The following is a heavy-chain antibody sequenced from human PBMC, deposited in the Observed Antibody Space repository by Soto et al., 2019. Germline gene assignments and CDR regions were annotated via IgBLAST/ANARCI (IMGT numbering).Heavy chain of an antibody. Sequence: KPSETLSLTCTVSGGSINTFYWSWVRQPAGKGLEWIGRMFSSGSTSFNPSLESRVAMSVDTSKNHFSLNLSSVTAADMAVYYCAREGSYSAYNFAHGIQLWSFDFWGQGALVTVSS. V-gene: IGHV4-4*07. CDR2: MFSSGST. D-gene: IGHD5-12*01. CDR3: AREGSYSAYNFAHGIQLWSFDF. J-gene: IGHJ4*02. CDR1: GGSINTFY.